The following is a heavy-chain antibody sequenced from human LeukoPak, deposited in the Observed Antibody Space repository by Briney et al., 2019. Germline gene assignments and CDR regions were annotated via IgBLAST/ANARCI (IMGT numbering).Heavy chain of an antibody. CDR2: IYTSGST. Sequence: SQTLSLTCTVSGGSISSGCYYWSWIRPPAGKGLEWIGRIYTSGSTNYNPSLKSRVTISVDTSKNQFSLKLSSVTAADTAVYYCARGELLPRYYYYYGMDVWGQGTTVTVSS. CDR1: GGSISSGCYY. V-gene: IGHV4-61*02. J-gene: IGHJ6*02. D-gene: IGHD1-26*01. CDR3: ARGELLPRYYYYYGMDV.